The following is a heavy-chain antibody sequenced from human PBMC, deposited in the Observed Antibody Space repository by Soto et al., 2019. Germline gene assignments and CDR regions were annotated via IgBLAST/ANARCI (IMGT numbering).Heavy chain of an antibody. J-gene: IGHJ4*02. CDR1: GGSISSGGYY. CDR3: ARVSGSSSFDY. Sequence: SETLSLTCTVSGGSISSGGYYWSWIRQHPGKGLEWIGYIYYSGSTYYNPSLKSRVTLSVDTSKNQFSLKLSSVTAADTAVYYCARVSGSSSFDYWGQGTLVTVSS. V-gene: IGHV4-31*03. D-gene: IGHD1-26*01. CDR2: IYYSGST.